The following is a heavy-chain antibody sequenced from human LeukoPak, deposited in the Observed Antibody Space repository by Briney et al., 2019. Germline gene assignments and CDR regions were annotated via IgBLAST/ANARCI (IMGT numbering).Heavy chain of an antibody. CDR2: FDPEDGET. CDR1: GYTLTELS. D-gene: IGHD3-10*01. Sequence: ASVKVSCKVSGYTLTELSMHWVRQAPGKGLEWMGGFDPEDGETIYAQKFQGRVTMTEDTSTDTAYMELSSLRSEDTAVYYCATSYYGAGAWHIWGQGTMVTVFS. CDR3: ATSYYGAGAWHI. V-gene: IGHV1-24*01. J-gene: IGHJ3*02.